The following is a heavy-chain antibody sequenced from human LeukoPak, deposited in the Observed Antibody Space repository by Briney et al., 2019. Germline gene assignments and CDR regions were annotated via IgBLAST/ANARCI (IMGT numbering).Heavy chain of an antibody. D-gene: IGHD5-18*01. CDR2: ISYDGRNE. CDR3: ATDSPYSYADL. CDR1: GFTFSDHY. V-gene: IGHV3-30*03. Sequence: PGGSLRLSCAASGFTFSDHYMDWVRQAPGKGLEWVAVISYDGRNEYYADSMRGRFTVSRDNSKNTLYLQMNSVRAEDTAVYYCATDSPYSYADLWGRGTLVTVSS. J-gene: IGHJ2*01.